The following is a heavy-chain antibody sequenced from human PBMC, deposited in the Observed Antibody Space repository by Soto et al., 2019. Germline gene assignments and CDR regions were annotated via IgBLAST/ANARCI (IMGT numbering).Heavy chain of an antibody. V-gene: IGHV3-23*01. CDR1: EFSFSRYA. CDR2: LGPDGRNT. CDR3: VKQMTTWTDSFFDF. J-gene: IGHJ4*02. Sequence: GGSLRLSCVASEFSFSRYAMTWVRQSAGKGLQWVAGLGPDGRNTFYGESVRGRFTISRDNSRNTLYLQMSSLRAEDTAVYFCVKQMTTWTDSFFDFWGQGIQVTVSS. D-gene: IGHD4-17*01.